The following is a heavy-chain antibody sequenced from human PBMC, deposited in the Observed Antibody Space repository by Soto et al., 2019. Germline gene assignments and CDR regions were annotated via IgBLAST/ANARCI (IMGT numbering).Heavy chain of an antibody. Sequence: PGGSLRLSCAASGFTFSSYWMSWVRQAPGKGLEWVANIKQDGSEKYYVDSVKGRFTISRDNAKNSLYLQMNSLRAEDTAVYYCARDSNKSGLAFDIWGQGTMVTVSS. CDR2: IKQDGSEK. CDR3: ARDSNKSGLAFDI. J-gene: IGHJ3*02. V-gene: IGHV3-7*01. CDR1: GFTFSSYW.